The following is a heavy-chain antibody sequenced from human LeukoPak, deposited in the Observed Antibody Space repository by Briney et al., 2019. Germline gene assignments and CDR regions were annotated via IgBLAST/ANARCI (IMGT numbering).Heavy chain of an antibody. V-gene: IGHV1-2*02. CDR3: ARAETTVTPFDY. Sequence: ASVKVSCKASGYTFTGYYMHWVRQAPGQGLEWMGWINPNSGGTNYAQKFQGRVTMTRDTSISTAYMELSRLRSDDTAVYYCARAETTVTPFDYWGQGTLVTVSS. CDR1: GYTFTGYY. J-gene: IGHJ4*02. CDR2: INPNSGGT. D-gene: IGHD4-17*01.